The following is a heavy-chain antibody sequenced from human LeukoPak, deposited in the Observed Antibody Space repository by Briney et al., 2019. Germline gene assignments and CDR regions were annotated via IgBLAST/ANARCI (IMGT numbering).Heavy chain of an antibody. J-gene: IGHJ4*02. CDR1: GGTFXGYA. D-gene: IGHD5-18*01. Sequence: SVKVSCKASGGTFXGYAISWVRQAPGQGLEWMGGIIPIXGTXXXXXXXXXXVTITADESTSTDYMELSSLRSEDTAVYYCARVGIQLWGFDYWGQGTLVTVSS. CDR2: IIPIXGTX. V-gene: IGHV1-69*13. CDR3: ARVGIQLWGFDY.